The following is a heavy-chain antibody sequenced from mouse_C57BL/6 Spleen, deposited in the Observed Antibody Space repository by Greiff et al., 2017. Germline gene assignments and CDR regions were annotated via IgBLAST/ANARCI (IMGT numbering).Heavy chain of an antibody. V-gene: IGHV5-4*01. CDR1: GFTFSSYA. D-gene: IGHD1-1*01. J-gene: IGHJ4*01. Sequence: EVKLMESGGGLVKPGGSLKLSCAASGFTFSSYAMSWVRQTPEKRLEWVATISDGGSYTYYPANVKGRFTISRDKAKNNLYLQMSQLKSEDTAMYYCARDRGSNYAMDYWGQGTSVTVSS. CDR2: ISDGGSYT. CDR3: ARDRGSNYAMDY.